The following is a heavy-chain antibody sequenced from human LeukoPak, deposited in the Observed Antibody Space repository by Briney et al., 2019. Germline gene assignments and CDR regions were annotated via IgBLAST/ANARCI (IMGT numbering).Heavy chain of an antibody. Sequence: GGSLRLSCAASGFTFSDYYMSWIRQAPGKGLEWVSYISSSGSTIYYADSVKGRFTISRDNSKNTLYLQMNSLRAEDTAVYYCARDRCSGGSCYGYYYGMDVWGQGTTVTVSS. D-gene: IGHD2-15*01. CDR1: GFTFSDYY. CDR3: ARDRCSGGSCYGYYYGMDV. CDR2: ISSSGSTI. V-gene: IGHV3-11*04. J-gene: IGHJ6*02.